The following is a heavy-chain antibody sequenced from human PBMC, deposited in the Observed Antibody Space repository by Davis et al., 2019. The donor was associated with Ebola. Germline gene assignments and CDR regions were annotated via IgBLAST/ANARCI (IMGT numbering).Heavy chain of an antibody. J-gene: IGHJ4*02. CDR1: GFTFSSYW. CDR2: ISYDGSNK. D-gene: IGHD4-17*01. CDR3: ARDLATVTTEGDY. Sequence: GESLKISCAASGFTFSSYWMSWVRQAPGKGLEWVAVISYDGSNKYYADSVKGRFTISRDNSKNTLYLQMNSLRAEDTAVYYCARDLATVTTEGDYWGQGTLVTVSS. V-gene: IGHV3-30*03.